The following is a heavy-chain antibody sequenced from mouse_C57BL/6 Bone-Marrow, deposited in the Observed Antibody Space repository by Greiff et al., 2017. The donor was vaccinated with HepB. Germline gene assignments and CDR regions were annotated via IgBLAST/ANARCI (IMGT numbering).Heavy chain of an antibody. D-gene: IGHD2-1*01. CDR3: ASSIYYGNFDYAVDY. CDR2: IDPSDSYT. CDR1: GYTFTSYW. V-gene: IGHV1-59*01. Sequence: QVQLQQPGAELVRPGTSVKLSCKASGYTFTSYWMHWVKQRPGQGLEWIGVIDPSDSYTKYNQKFKGEATLTVDTSSSTSYMQLSSLTSEDSAVYYCASSIYYGNFDYAVDYWGHGTSVTVSS. J-gene: IGHJ4*01.